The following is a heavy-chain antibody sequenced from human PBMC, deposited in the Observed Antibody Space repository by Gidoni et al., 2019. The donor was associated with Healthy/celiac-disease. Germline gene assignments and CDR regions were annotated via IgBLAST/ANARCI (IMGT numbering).Heavy chain of an antibody. V-gene: IGHV4-34*01. Sequence: QVQLQQWGAGLLKPSATLSLTCAVYGGSFSGYYWSWIRQPPGKGLEWSVESNHSGSTNYNPSLKSRVTISVDTSKNQFSLKLSSVTAADTAVYYCARVCSSTSCYGEDYWGQGTLVTVSS. CDR3: ARVCSSTSCYGEDY. CDR1: GGSFSGYY. J-gene: IGHJ4*02. CDR2: SNHSGST. D-gene: IGHD2-2*01.